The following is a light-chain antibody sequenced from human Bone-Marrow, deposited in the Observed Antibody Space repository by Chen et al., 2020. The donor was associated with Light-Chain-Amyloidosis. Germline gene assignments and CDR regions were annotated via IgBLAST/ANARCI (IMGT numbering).Light chain of an antibody. J-gene: IGLJ3*02. CDR1: SGSIATNY. CDR3: QSYQGSSQGV. CDR2: EDD. V-gene: IGLV6-57*01. Sequence: NFMLPQPPSVSESPGKPVIISCTRSSGSIATNYVQWYQQRPGSSPPTVIYEDDQRPSGVPDRFSGSIDRSSNSASLTISGLKTENEADYYCQSYQGSSQGVFGGGTKLTVL.